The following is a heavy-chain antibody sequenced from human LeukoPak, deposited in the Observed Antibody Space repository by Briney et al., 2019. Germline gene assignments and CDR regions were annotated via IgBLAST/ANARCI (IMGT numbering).Heavy chain of an antibody. J-gene: IGHJ2*01. D-gene: IGHD1-26*01. CDR2: IRYDGSNK. Sequence: PGGSLRLSCAASGFTFSSYGMHWVRQAPGKGLEWVAFIRYDGSNKYYADSVKGRFTISRDNSKNTLYLQMNSLRAEDTAVYYCAKDPYSGSRGGWYFDLWGRGTLVTVSS. V-gene: IGHV3-30*02. CDR3: AKDPYSGSRGGWYFDL. CDR1: GFTFSSYG.